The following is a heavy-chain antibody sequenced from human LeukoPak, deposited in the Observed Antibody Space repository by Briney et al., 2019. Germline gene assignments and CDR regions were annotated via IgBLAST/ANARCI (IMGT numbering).Heavy chain of an antibody. CDR3: ARDHPGNWFDP. CDR1: GYSISTGYY. V-gene: IGHV4-38-2*02. Sequence: PSETLSLTCTVSGYSISTGYYWDWIRQPPGKGLEWIGTFYHGGSTYYNPSLKSRVTISVDTSKNQLSLNLTSVTAADTAVYYCARDHPGNWFDPWGQGTLVTVSS. J-gene: IGHJ5*02. CDR2: FYHGGST. D-gene: IGHD1-14*01.